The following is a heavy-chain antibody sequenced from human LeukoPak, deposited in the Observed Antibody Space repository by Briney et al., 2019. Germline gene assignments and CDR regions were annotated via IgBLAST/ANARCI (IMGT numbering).Heavy chain of an antibody. J-gene: IGHJ5*02. V-gene: IGHV4-4*07. CDR2: IYTSGST. Sequence: SETLSLTCTVSGGSISSYYWSWIRQPAGKGLEWIGRIYTSGSTNYNPSLKSRVTISVDTSKNQFSLKLSSVTAADTAVYYCARGTIVGAPQGHWFDPWGQGTLVTVSS. CDR1: GGSISSYY. D-gene: IGHD1-26*01. CDR3: ARGTIVGAPQGHWFDP.